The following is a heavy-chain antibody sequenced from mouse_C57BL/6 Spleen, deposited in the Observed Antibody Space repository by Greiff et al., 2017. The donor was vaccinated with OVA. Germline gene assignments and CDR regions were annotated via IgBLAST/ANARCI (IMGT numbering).Heavy chain of an antibody. Sequence: VQGVESGPGLVQPSQSLSITCTVSGFSFTSYGVHWVRQSPGKGLEWLGVIWSGGSTDYNAAFISRLSISKDNSKSQVFFKMNSLQADDTAIYYCARSYYDYVWYFDVWGTGTTVTGSS. CDR1: GFSFTSYG. J-gene: IGHJ1*03. CDR3: ARSYYDYVWYFDV. CDR2: IWSGGST. V-gene: IGHV2-2*01. D-gene: IGHD2-4*01.